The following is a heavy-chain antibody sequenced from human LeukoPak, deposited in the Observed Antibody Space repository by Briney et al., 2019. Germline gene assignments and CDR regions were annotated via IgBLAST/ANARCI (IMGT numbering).Heavy chain of an antibody. J-gene: IGHJ3*02. CDR3: ARDPRGQNAFDT. Sequence: SETLSLTCTVSGGSISSYYWSWIRQPPGKGLEWIGYIYYSGSTNYNPSLKSRVTISVDTSKNQFSLKLSSVTAADTAVYYCARDPRGQNAFDTWGQGTMVTVSS. V-gene: IGHV4-59*01. CDR1: GGSISSYY. CDR2: IYYSGST.